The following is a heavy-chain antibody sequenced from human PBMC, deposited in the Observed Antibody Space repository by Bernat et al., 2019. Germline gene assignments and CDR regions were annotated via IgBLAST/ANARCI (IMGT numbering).Heavy chain of an antibody. D-gene: IGHD4-17*01. CDR1: GGSISITSYY. Sequence: QMQLEESGPGLLKPSETLSLNCSVSGGSISITSYYWGWVRQPPGEGLGWIGTVYYSGTTNFSPSLKSRATISVDTSKNQFSLKLSSVTATDTAVYYCARRGGVTTDYYYMDVWGKGTTVTVSS. CDR2: VYYSGTT. V-gene: IGHV4-39*01. J-gene: IGHJ6*03. CDR3: ARRGGVTTDYYYMDV.